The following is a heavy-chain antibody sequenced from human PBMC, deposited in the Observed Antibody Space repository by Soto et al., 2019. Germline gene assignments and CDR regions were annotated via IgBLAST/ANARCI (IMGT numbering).Heavy chain of an antibody. Sequence: SETLSLTCTVSDGSISPYYWSWIRQPPGKGLEWIGYIYYAGTTTYNPSLKSRVTISVDTSKNQFSLKLSSVTAADTAVYYCARLVWSYGTWFDPWGQGTLVTVSS. J-gene: IGHJ5*02. CDR3: ARLVWSYGTWFDP. CDR2: IYYAGTT. CDR1: DGSISPYY. D-gene: IGHD5-18*01. V-gene: IGHV4-59*08.